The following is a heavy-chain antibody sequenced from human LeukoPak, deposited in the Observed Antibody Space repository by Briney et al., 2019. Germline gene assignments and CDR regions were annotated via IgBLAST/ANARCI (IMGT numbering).Heavy chain of an antibody. Sequence: GGSLRLSCAASGFTFSSYAMSWVRQAPGKGLEWVSAISGSGGSTYYADSVKGRFTISRDNSKNTLYLQMNSLRAEDTAVYYCARAKKVVVYFDYWGQGTLVTVSS. D-gene: IGHD2-15*01. CDR2: ISGSGGST. CDR3: ARAKKVVVYFDY. CDR1: GFTFSSYA. V-gene: IGHV3-23*01. J-gene: IGHJ4*02.